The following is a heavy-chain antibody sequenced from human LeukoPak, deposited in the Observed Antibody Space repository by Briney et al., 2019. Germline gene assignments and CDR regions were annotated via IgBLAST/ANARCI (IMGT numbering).Heavy chain of an antibody. CDR1: GGSISSYY. CDR2: IYYSGST. J-gene: IGHJ4*02. V-gene: IGHV4-59*01. D-gene: IGHD3-10*01. CDR3: ARVGTYGSGSYLSWLDY. Sequence: SETLSLTCTVSGGSISSYYWSWIRQPPGKGLEWIGYIYYSGSTNYNPSLKSRVTISVDTSKNQFSLKLSSVTTADTAVYYCARVGTYGSGSYLSWLDYWGQGTLVTVSS.